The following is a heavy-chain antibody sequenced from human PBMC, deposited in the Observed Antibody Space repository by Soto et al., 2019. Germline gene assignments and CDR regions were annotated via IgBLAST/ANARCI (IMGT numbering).Heavy chain of an antibody. J-gene: IGHJ6*02. D-gene: IGHD5-12*01. V-gene: IGHV3-23*01. Sequence: GGSLRLSCAASGFTFSSYAMSWVRQAPGKGLEWVSAISGSGGSTYYADSVKGRFTISRDNSKNTLYLQMNSLRAEDTAVYYCAKAVAGGYSGYDLDAYYYYGMDVWGQGTTVTVSS. CDR2: ISGSGGST. CDR1: GFTFSSYA. CDR3: AKAVAGGYSGYDLDAYYYYGMDV.